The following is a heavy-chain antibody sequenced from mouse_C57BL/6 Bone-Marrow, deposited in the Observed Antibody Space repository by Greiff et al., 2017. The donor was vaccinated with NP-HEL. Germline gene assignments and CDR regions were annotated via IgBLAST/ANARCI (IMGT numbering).Heavy chain of an antibody. D-gene: IGHD3-2*02. CDR2: IDPSDSET. J-gene: IGHJ3*01. CDR3: ARGLRLPSY. CDR1: GYTFTSYW. V-gene: IGHV1-52*01. Sequence: QVQLKQSGAELVRPGSSVKLSCKASGYTFTSYWMHWVKQRPIQGLEWIGNIDPSDSETHYNQKFKDKATLTVDKSSSTAYMQLSSLTSEDSAVYYCARGLRLPSYWGQGTLVTVSA.